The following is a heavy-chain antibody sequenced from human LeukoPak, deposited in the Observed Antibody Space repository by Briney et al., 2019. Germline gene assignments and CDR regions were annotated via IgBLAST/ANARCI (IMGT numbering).Heavy chain of an antibody. D-gene: IGHD6-19*01. Sequence: GGSLRLSCEASGFTFSSYWMSWVRQAPGKGLEWVSAISGSGGSTYYADSVKGRFTISRDNSKNTLYLQMNSLRAEDTAVYYCANTHSGSTYYFDYWGPGTLVTVSS. CDR1: GFTFSSYW. CDR2: ISGSGGST. V-gene: IGHV3-23*01. CDR3: ANTHSGSTYYFDY. J-gene: IGHJ4*02.